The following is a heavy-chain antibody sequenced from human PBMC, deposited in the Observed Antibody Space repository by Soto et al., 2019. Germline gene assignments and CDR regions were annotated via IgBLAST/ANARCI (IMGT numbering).Heavy chain of an antibody. CDR1: GDSVSSGGNY. J-gene: IGHJ6*02. D-gene: IGHD3-3*01. CDR2: IYYSGST. Sequence: PSETLSLTCTVSGDSVSSGGNYWSWIRQPPGEGLEWIAYIYYSGSTNYNPSLKSRVTISVDTSKNQFSLKLSSVTAADTAVYYCARGASGYFLERGRAGYGMDVWGQGTTVIVSS. V-gene: IGHV4-61*08. CDR3: ARGASGYFLERGRAGYGMDV.